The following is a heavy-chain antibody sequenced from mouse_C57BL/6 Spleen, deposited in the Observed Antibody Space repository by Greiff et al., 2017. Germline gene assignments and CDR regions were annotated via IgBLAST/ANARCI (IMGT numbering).Heavy chain of an antibody. CDR3: ARSGYGSSPAWFAY. J-gene: IGHJ3*01. Sequence: QVQLQQSGAELVRPGTSVKMSCKASGYTFTNYWIGWAKQRPGNGLEWIGDIYPGGGYTNYNEKFKGKATLTADKSSSTAYMQFSSLTSEDSAIYYCARSGYGSSPAWFAYWGQGTLVTVSA. CDR2: IYPGGGYT. CDR1: GYTFTNYW. D-gene: IGHD1-1*01. V-gene: IGHV1-63*01.